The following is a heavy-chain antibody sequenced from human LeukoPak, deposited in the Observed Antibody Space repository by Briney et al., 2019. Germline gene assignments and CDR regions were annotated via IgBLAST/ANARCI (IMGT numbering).Heavy chain of an antibody. V-gene: IGHV3-33*01. J-gene: IGHJ4*02. CDR2: IWYDGSNK. D-gene: IGHD1-26*01. CDR1: GYTFTGYY. Sequence: SCKASGYTFTGYYMHWVRQAPGKGLEWVAVIWYDGSNKYYADSVKGRFTISRDNSKNTLYLQMNSLRAEDTAVYYCASLEEANWGQGTLVTVSS. CDR3: ASLEEAN.